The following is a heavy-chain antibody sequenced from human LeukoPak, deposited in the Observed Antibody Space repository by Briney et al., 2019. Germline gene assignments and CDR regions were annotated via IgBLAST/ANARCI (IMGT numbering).Heavy chain of an antibody. CDR3: ARRIAVAGHHFDY. V-gene: IGHV4-34*01. D-gene: IGHD6-19*01. J-gene: IGHJ4*02. CDR2: INHSGST. CDR1: GGSFSGYY. Sequence: SETLSLTCAVYGGSFSGYYWSWIRQPPGKGLERIGEINHSGSTNYNPSLKSRVTISVDTSKNQFSLKLSSVTAADTAVYYCARRIAVAGHHFDYWGQGTLVTVSS.